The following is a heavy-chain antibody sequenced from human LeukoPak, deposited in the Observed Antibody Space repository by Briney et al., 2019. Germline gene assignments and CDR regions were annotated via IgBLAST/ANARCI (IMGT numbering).Heavy chain of an antibody. J-gene: IGHJ4*02. CDR3: GKTTVGYSSGRHPEWHVDY. D-gene: IGHD5-18*01. Sequence: GGSLRLSCEASGFTFGSHAMYWVRQAPGTGLEWVAGIFGSGGSPHYADPVKGRFTISRDNSRNTVYLQINSLRAEDTAVYYCGKTTVGYSSGRHPEWHVDYGGQG. CDR1: GFTFGSHA. CDR2: IFGSGGSP. V-gene: IGHV3-23*01.